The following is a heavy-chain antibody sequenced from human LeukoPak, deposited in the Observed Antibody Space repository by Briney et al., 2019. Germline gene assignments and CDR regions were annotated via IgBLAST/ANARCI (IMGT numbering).Heavy chain of an antibody. CDR1: GGSISSGGYY. V-gene: IGHV4-31*03. D-gene: IGHD4-17*01. Sequence: SQTLSLTCTVSGGSISSGGYYWSWIRQHPGKGLEWIGYIYHSGSTYYNPSLKSRVTISVDTSKNQFSLELSSVTAADTAVYYCARERTTGYFDYWGQGTLVTVSS. CDR3: ARERTTGYFDY. CDR2: IYHSGST. J-gene: IGHJ4*02.